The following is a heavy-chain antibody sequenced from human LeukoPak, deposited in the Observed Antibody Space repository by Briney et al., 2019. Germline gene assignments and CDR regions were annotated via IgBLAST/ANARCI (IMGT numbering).Heavy chain of an antibody. CDR2: ISAYNGNT. J-gene: IGHJ4*02. CDR3: ARAQTPPPYCSGGSCYTLGPYYFDY. Sequence: ASVKVSCKASGYTFTSYGISWVRQAPGQGLEWMGWISAYNGNTNYAQMLQGRVTMTTDTSTSTAYMELRSLRSDDTAVYYCARAQTPPPYCSGGSCYTLGPYYFDYWGQGTLVTVSS. V-gene: IGHV1-18*01. D-gene: IGHD2-15*01. CDR1: GYTFTSYG.